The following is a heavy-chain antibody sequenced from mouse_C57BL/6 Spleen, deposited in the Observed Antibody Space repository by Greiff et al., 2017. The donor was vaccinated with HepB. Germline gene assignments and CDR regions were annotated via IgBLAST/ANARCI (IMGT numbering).Heavy chain of an antibody. CDR3: ARSFYYSNLGDY. CDR2: INPSSGYT. CDR1: GYTFTSYT. V-gene: IGHV1-4*01. Sequence: QVQLQQSGAELARPGASVKMSCKASGYTFTSYTMHWVKQRPGQGLEWIGYINPSSGYTKYNQKFKDKATLTADKSSSTAYMQRSSLTSEDSAVYYWARSFYYSNLGDYWGQGTSVTVSS. J-gene: IGHJ4*01. D-gene: IGHD2-5*01.